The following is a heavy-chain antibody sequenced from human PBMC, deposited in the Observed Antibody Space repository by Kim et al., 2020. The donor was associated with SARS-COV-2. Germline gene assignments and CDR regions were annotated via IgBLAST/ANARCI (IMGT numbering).Heavy chain of an antibody. CDR2: ISGSGGST. CDR3: AKYYGSGSYLPLVAGVADY. V-gene: IGHV3-23*01. D-gene: IGHD3-10*01. J-gene: IGHJ4*02. Sequence: GGSLRLSCAASGFTFSSYAMSWVRQAPGKGLEWVSAISGSGGSTYYADSVKGRFTISRDNSKNTLYLQMNSLRAEDTAVYYCAKYYGSGSYLPLVAGVADYWGQGTLVTVSS. CDR1: GFTFSSYA.